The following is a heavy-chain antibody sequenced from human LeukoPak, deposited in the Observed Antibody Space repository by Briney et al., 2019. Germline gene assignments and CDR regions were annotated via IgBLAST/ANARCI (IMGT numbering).Heavy chain of an antibody. CDR1: GFTFSSYE. CDR2: ISSSGSTI. Sequence: PGGSLRLSCAASGFTFSSYEMNWVRQAPGKGLEWVSYISSSGSTIHYADSVKGRFTISRDNAKNSLYLQMNSLRAEDTAVYYCASPYCSGGSCYPPAIDYWGQGTLVTVSS. V-gene: IGHV3-48*03. J-gene: IGHJ4*02. D-gene: IGHD2-15*01. CDR3: ASPYCSGGSCYPPAIDY.